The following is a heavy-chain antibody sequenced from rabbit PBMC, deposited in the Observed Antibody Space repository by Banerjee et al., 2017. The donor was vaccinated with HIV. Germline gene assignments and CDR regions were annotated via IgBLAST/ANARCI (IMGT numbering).Heavy chain of an antibody. D-gene: IGHD6-1*01. CDR3: ARDDIGGTIGYAFSL. CDR2: IDTRSGGNT. V-gene: IGHV1S40*01. CDR1: GFDLSSYYY. Sequence: QSLEESGGGLVQPEGSLTLTCTASGFDLSSYYYMCWVRQAPGKGLEWIGCIDTRSGGNTYYASWAKGRFTISKTSSTTVTLQMTSLTAADTATYFCARDDIGGTIGYAFSLWGPGTLVTVS. J-gene: IGHJ4*01.